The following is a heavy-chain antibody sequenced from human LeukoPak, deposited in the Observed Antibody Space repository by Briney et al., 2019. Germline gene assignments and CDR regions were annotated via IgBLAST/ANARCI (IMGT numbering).Heavy chain of an antibody. CDR2: ISYDGSNK. D-gene: IGHD3-10*01. CDR3: ARDRTDLTYYYGMDV. V-gene: IGHV3-30-3*01. CDR1: GFTFSSYA. J-gene: IGHJ6*02. Sequence: GGSLRLSCAASGFTFSSYAMHWVRQAPGKGLEWVAVISYDGSNKYYADSVKGRFTISRDNSKNTLYLQMNSLRAEDTAVYYCARDRTDLTYYYGMDVWGQGSTVTVSS.